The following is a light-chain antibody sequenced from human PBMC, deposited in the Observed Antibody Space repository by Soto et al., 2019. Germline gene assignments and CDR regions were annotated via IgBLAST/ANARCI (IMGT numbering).Light chain of an antibody. Sequence: DIDLTQSPATLSLSPGERVTLSCRASQTVHSSFVAWYQQKPGQAPRLLIYGASTRATGVPDRFSGSGSGTDFTLTISSREPEDFAVYFCQHYGRSSWTFGQGTKVEIK. V-gene: IGKV3-20*01. CDR1: QTVHSSF. J-gene: IGKJ1*01. CDR2: GAS. CDR3: QHYGRSSWT.